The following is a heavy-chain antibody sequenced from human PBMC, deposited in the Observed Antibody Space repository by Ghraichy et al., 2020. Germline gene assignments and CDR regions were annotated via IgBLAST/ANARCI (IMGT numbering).Heavy chain of an antibody. CDR2: IYHSGGT. Sequence: SETLSLTCTVSGDSITSGDYYWTWIRQQPGKGLEWIGYIYHSGGTYYNPSLKSRLTISVDTSKNQFSLKLSYVTAADTAVYYCARDHAGAYYYYAMDVWGQGTTVTVSS. J-gene: IGHJ6*02. D-gene: IGHD2-8*02. V-gene: IGHV4-31*03. CDR3: ARDHAGAYYYYAMDV. CDR1: GDSITSGDYY.